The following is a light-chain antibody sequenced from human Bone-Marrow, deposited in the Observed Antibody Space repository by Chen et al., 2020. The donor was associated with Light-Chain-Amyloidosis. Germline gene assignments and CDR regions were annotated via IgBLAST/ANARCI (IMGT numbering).Light chain of an antibody. J-gene: IGLJ3*02. CDR1: SGSIATNY. CDR3: QSYQGSSQGV. Sequence: NFMLTKPHSVSESPGKTVIISCTRSSGSIATNYVQWYQQRPGSSPTTVIYEYDQRPSGVPGRFSGSSDRSSNSSSLTISGLKTEDEADYYCQSYQGSSQGVFGGGTKLTVL. CDR2: EYD. V-gene: IGLV6-57*01.